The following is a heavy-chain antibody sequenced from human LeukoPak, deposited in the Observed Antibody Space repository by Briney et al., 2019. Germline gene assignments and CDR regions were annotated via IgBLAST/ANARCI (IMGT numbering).Heavy chain of an antibody. CDR1: GGSISSYS. Sequence: SETLSLTCTVSGGSISSYSWSWIRQPPGKGLEWIGYIYYSGSTNYNPSLKSRVTLSVDTSKNQFSLRLNSVTAADTAVYYCARGVAGYGPYDYWGQGTLVTVSS. CDR3: ARGVAGYGPYDY. V-gene: IGHV4-59*01. J-gene: IGHJ4*02. CDR2: IYYSGST. D-gene: IGHD5-12*01.